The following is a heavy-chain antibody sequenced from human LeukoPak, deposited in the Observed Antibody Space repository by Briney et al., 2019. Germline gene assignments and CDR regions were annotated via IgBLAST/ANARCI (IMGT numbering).Heavy chain of an antibody. V-gene: IGHV3-33*03. D-gene: IGHD4-17*01. CDR1: GFNFRTYG. CDR2: IWHDGSNK. CDR3: VKDRYGDLAN. J-gene: IGHJ4*01. Sequence: GGSLRLSCAASGFNFRTYGMHWVRQAPGKGLEWLAIIWHDGSNKYYGDSVKGRFTISRDNSKNTLYLEMNSLRAEDTAVYYCVKDRYGDLANWGQGTLVTVSS.